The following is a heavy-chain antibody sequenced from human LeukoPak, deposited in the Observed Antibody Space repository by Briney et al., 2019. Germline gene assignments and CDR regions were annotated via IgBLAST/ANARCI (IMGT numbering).Heavy chain of an antibody. V-gene: IGHV1-2*02. Sequence: ASVKVSCKTSGYTFANYYLHWVRQAPGQGLEWMGSIDPDSGGTNYAQKFQGRVIMTRDTSITTAYMELSRLRSDDTAVYYCAREYYDSSGRKHAFENWGQGTMVTVSS. D-gene: IGHD3-22*01. CDR3: AREYYDSSGRKHAFEN. J-gene: IGHJ3*02. CDR2: IDPDSGGT. CDR1: GYTFANYY.